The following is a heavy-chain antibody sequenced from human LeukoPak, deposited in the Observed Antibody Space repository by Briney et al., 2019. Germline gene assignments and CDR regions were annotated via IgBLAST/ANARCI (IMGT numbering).Heavy chain of an antibody. Sequence: PSETLSLTCTVPGGSFSTISYYWGWIRQPPGKGLEWIGSMSYGGTPFYNPSLRGRVTISVDTSRNHFSLKLISVTAADTAVYHCARQAIQYLSDPFDIWGQGTMATVSS. CDR1: GGSFSTISYY. V-gene: IGHV4-39*01. CDR3: ARQAIQYLSDPFDI. J-gene: IGHJ3*02. D-gene: IGHD4-11*01. CDR2: MSYGGTP.